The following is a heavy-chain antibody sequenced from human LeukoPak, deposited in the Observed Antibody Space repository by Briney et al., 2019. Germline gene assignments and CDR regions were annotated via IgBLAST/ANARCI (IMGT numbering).Heavy chain of an antibody. CDR1: GYTFTGYY. CDR2: INPNSGGT. D-gene: IGHD4-17*01. Sequence: GASVTVSCKASGYTFTGYYMHWVRQAPGQGLEWMGWINPNSGGTNYAQKFQGRVTITRDTSISTAYMELSRLRSDDTAVYYCARDISHDYGEIYWGQGTLVTVSS. CDR3: ARDISHDYGEIY. J-gene: IGHJ4*02. V-gene: IGHV1-2*02.